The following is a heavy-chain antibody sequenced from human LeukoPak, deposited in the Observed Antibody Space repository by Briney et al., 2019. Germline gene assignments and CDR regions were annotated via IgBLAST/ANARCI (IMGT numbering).Heavy chain of an antibody. V-gene: IGHV1-18*01. CDR3: ARDRITMVRGVIVANWFDP. J-gene: IGHJ5*02. Sequence: GASVKVSCKASGYTFTSYGISWVRQAPGQGLDWIGWISAYNGNTNYAQKLQGRVTMTTNTSTSTEYMELRSLRSDDTAVYYCARDRITMVRGVIVANWFDPWGQGTLVTVSS. CDR1: GYTFTSYG. D-gene: IGHD3-10*01. CDR2: ISAYNGNT.